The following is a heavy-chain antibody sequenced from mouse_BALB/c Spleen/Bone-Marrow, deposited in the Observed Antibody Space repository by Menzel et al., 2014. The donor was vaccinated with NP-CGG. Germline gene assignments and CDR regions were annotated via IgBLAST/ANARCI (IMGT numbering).Heavy chain of an antibody. Sequence: EVQVVESGGGLAQPGGSRKLSCAASGFTFSSFGMHWVRQALEKGLEWVAYISSGSSTIYYADTVKGRFTISRDNPKNTLFLQMTSLRSEDTAMYYCVRSYDSYAMAFWGQGTSVTVSS. CDR2: ISSGSSTI. CDR3: VRSYDSYAMAF. V-gene: IGHV5-17*02. J-gene: IGHJ4*01. CDR1: GFTFSSFG. D-gene: IGHD2-10*02.